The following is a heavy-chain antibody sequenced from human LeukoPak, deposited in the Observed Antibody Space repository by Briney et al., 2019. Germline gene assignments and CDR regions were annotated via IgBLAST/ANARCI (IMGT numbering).Heavy chain of an antibody. V-gene: IGHV4-61*02. D-gene: IGHD3-3*01. Sequence: SETLSLTCTVSGGSISSGSYYWSWIRQPAGKGLEWIGRIYTSGSTNYNPSLKSRVTISVDTSKNQFSLKLSSVTAADTAVYYCASFGVVISAFDIWAKGQWSPSLQ. CDR3: ASFGVVISAFDI. J-gene: IGHJ3*02. CDR2: IYTSGST. CDR1: GGSISSGSYY.